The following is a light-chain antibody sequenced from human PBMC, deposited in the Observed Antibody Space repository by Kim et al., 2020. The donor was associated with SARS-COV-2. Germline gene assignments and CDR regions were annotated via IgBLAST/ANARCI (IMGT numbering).Light chain of an antibody. CDR1: QSIRSN. J-gene: IGKJ1*01. Sequence: VAPGERATLCCRASQSIRSNLAWYQQKPGQGPRLLMYGASTRATGIPARFSGIGSGTEFTLTISSLQSEDCAVYYCQQYNNRPQTFGQGTKVDIK. V-gene: IGKV3-15*01. CDR3: QQYNNRPQT. CDR2: GAS.